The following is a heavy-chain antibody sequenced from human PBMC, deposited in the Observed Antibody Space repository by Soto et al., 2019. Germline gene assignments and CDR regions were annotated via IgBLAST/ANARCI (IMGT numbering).Heavy chain of an antibody. CDR3: ARGSTVNPFDY. V-gene: IGHV4-31*03. J-gene: IGHJ4*02. CDR1: GGSISSGGYY. CDR2: IYYSGST. D-gene: IGHD4-17*01. Sequence: QVQLQESGPGLVKPSQTLSLTCTVSGGSISSGGYYWSWIRQHPGKGLEWIGYIYYSGSTYYNPSLKGRVNISVDTSKNQFSPELSSVTAADTAVYYCARGSTVNPFDYWGQGTLVTVSS.